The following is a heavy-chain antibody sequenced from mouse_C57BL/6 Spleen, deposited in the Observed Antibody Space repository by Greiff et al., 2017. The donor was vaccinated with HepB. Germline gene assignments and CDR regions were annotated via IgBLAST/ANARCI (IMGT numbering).Heavy chain of an antibody. CDR1: GFSLSTSGMG. CDR3: ARRPYYSNYLGAMDY. D-gene: IGHD2-5*01. Sequence: QVTLKECGPGILQSSQTLSLTCSFSGFSLSTSGMGVSWIRQPSGKGLEWLAHIYWDDDKRYNPSLKSRLTISKDTSRNQVFLKITSVDTADTATYYCARRPYYSNYLGAMDYWGQGTSVTVSS. CDR2: IYWDDDK. J-gene: IGHJ4*01. V-gene: IGHV8-12*01.